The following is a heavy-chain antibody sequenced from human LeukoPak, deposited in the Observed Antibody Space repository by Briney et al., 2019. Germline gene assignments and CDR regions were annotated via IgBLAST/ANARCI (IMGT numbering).Heavy chain of an antibody. CDR1: GLTFSDYY. V-gene: IGHV3-11*01. J-gene: IGHJ4*02. Sequence: GGSLRLSCAASGLTFSDYYMSWIRQAPGKGLEWVSYISSSGSTIDYADSVKGRFTISRDSAKNSLYLQMDSLRAEDTAVYYCARTGDYALKDWGQGTLVTVSS. D-gene: IGHD3-16*01. CDR2: ISSSGSTI. CDR3: ARTGDYALKD.